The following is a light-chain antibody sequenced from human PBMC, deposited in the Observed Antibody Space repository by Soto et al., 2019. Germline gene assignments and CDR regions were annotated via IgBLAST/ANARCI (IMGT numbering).Light chain of an antibody. CDR3: QHYSGAQYT. CDR1: QSVLFSSNNKNY. Sequence: DIVMTQSPDSLAVSLGERATINCKSSQSVLFSSNNKNYLAWYQQKPGQPPKLLIYWASTRGSGVPDRFSGTGSGTDFTLTISSLQAEDAADYYCQHYSGAQYTFGQGTKLEIK. CDR2: WAS. V-gene: IGKV4-1*01. J-gene: IGKJ2*01.